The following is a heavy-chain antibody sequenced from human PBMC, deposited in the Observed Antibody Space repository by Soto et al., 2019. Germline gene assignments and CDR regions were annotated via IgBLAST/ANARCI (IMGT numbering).Heavy chain of an antibody. D-gene: IGHD3-10*01. V-gene: IGHV3-23*01. CDR3: AKWFGELLYNYYFGLDV. CDR2: ISGSSGST. CDR1: GFTFSNYA. Sequence: EVQLLESGGGLVQPGGSLRLSCAASGFTFSNYAMSWVRQAPGKGLEWVSVISGSSGSTYYADSVKGRFTISRDNSKNTLYLQMNSLRAEDTAVYYCAKWFGELLYNYYFGLDVWGQGTTVTVSS. J-gene: IGHJ6*02.